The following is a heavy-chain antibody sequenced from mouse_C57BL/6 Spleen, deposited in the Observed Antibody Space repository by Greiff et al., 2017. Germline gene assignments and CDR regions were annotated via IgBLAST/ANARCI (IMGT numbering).Heavy chain of an antibody. CDR3: TDWDVGFAY. J-gene: IGHJ3*01. CDR1: GYTFTDYE. V-gene: IGHV1-15*01. Sequence: QVQLQQSGAELVRPGASVTLSCKASGYTFTDYEMHWVKQTPVPGLAWIGAIDPETGGTAYTQKFTGKAILTADKSSSTAYMELRSLTSEDSAVYYCTDWDVGFAYWGQGTLVTVSA. CDR2: IDPETGGT. D-gene: IGHD4-1*01.